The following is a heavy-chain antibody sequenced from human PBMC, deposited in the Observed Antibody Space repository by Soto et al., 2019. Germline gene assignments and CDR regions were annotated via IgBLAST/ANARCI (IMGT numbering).Heavy chain of an antibody. CDR2: IIPILGIT. V-gene: IGHV1-69*02. CDR3: ARGVGEGGSSMSHYYSYMDV. D-gene: IGHD6-6*01. Sequence: QVQLVQSGAEMKKPGSSVKVSCKASGGTFSNCNINWVRQAPGQGLEWMGRIIPILGITTYAQEFQGRVTITADKTTNTAYMELSSLRSEDAAVYYCARGVGEGGSSMSHYYSYMDVWGKGTTVTVSS. J-gene: IGHJ6*03. CDR1: GGTFSNCN.